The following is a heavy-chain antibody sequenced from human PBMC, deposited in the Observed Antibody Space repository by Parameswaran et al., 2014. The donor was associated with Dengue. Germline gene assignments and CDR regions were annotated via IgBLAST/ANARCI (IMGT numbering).Heavy chain of an antibody. D-gene: IGHD6-19*01. V-gene: IGHV1-46*01. J-gene: IGHJ4*02. CDR3: ARGGSSGWYEDY. Sequence: WVRQAPGQGLEWMGIINPSGGSTSYAQKFQGRVTMTRDTSTSTVYMELSSLRSEDTAVYYCARGGSSGWYEDYWGQGTLVTVSS. CDR2: INPSGGST.